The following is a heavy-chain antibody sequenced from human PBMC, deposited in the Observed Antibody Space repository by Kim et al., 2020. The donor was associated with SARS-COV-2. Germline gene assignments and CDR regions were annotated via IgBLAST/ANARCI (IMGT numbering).Heavy chain of an antibody. CDR2: INAGNDHT. CDR1: GYIFTNYD. J-gene: IGHJ4*02. D-gene: IGHD3-10*01. V-gene: IGHV1-3*01. Sequence: ASVKVSCKASGYIFTNYDIHWVRQAPGKRLEWMGWINAGNDHTKYSQKCQGRVTFTRDTSASTVYMELTGLRSEDTAVYYCARGWFGKNYFDFWGQGTQVSVSA. CDR3: ARGWFGKNYFDF.